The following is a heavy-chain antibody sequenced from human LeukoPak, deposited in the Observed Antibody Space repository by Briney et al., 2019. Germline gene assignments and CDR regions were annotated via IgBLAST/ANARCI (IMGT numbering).Heavy chain of an antibody. CDR3: ARSAVGTTVDY. CDR1: GGSISSYY. J-gene: IGHJ4*02. V-gene: IGHV4-59*01. D-gene: IGHD1-26*01. CDR2: IYYSGST. Sequence: SETLSLTCTVSGGSISSYYWSWVRQPPGKGLEWMWHIYYSGSTNYNPSLKSRVTISVDTSKNQFSLKLSSVTAADTAVYYCARSAVGTTVDYWGQGTLVTVS.